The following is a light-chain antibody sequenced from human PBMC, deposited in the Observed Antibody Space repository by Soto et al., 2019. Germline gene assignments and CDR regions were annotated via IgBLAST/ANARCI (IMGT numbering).Light chain of an antibody. Sequence: EIVLTQSPGTLSLSPGQRATLSCRASQSVSSSYLSWYQHRRGQAPRLLMFGTGSRATGIPDRFSGTGSRTDFTLIISRLEPEDFAVYYCQQYGSTPHTFGQGTKVDIK. CDR1: QSVSSSY. CDR3: QQYGSTPHT. V-gene: IGKV3-20*01. CDR2: GTG. J-gene: IGKJ2*01.